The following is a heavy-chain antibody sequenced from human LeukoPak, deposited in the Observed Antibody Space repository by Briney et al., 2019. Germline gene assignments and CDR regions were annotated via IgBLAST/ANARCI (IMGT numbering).Heavy chain of an antibody. CDR3: ARIGSSGYYYFSIY. CDR2: ISAYNGNT. J-gene: IGHJ4*02. D-gene: IGHD3-22*01. V-gene: IGHV1-18*01. Sequence: ASVTVSFKASGYTFTIFGISWVRRAPGQGLEWMGWISAYNGNTNYAQKLQGRVTMTTDTSTSTAYMELRSLRSDDTAVYYCARIGSSGYYYFSIYWGQGTLVTVSS. CDR1: GYTFTIFG.